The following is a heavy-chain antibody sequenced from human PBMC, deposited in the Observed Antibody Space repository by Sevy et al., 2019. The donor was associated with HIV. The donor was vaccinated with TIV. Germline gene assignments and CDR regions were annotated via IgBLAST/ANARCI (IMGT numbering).Heavy chain of an antibody. CDR1: GFIFSSHW. CDR2: IKQDGSEK. V-gene: IGHV3-7*01. J-gene: IGHJ4*02. CDR3: ASDYS. Sequence: GGSPRLSCAASGFIFSSHWMTWVRQAPGKGLEWVANIKQDGSEKYYVASVKGRFTISRDNAKNSLSLQMNSLRVEDTAMYYCASDYSWGQGTLVTVSS.